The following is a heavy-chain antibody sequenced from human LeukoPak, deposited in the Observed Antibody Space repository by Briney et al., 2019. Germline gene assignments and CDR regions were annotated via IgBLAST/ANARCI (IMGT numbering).Heavy chain of an antibody. CDR1: GGSISSGGYY. CDR2: IYYSGST. D-gene: IGHD6-13*01. J-gene: IGHJ4*02. CDR3: ARVRDSGSSWYAGGLL. V-gene: IGHV4-31*03. Sequence: PSQTLSLTCTVSGGSISSGGYYWSWLRQHPGKGLEWVGYIYYSGSTYYNPSLKSRVTISVDTSKNQFSLKLSSVTAADTAVYYCARVRDSGSSWYAGGLLWGQGTLVTVSS.